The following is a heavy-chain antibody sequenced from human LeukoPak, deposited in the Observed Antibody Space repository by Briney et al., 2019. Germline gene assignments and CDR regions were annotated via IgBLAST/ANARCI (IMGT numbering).Heavy chain of an antibody. D-gene: IGHD3-22*01. Sequence: GGSLRLSCAASGFTFSSYAMSWVRQAPGKGLEWVSAISGSGGSTYYADSVKGRFTISRDNSKNTLYLQMNSLRAEDAAVYYCATPTTYYYDSSGYYPFAYWGQGTLVTVSS. CDR3: ATPTTYYYDSSGYYPFAY. CDR1: GFTFSSYA. V-gene: IGHV3-23*01. CDR2: ISGSGGST. J-gene: IGHJ4*02.